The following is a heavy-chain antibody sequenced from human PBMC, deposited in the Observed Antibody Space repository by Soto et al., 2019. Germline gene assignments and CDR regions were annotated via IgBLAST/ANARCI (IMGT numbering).Heavy chain of an antibody. J-gene: IGHJ4*02. CDR2: IRKDGNEI. Sequence: EVPLVETGGDLVQPGGSLRLACAASGFTFSNYWMTWVRQAPGKGLEWVDKIRKDGNEIYYVDSVKGRVTHSRDNAKKSGYLQMNSMRAEDTAVYSCARVRTEWICDSWGQGTLVTVSS. V-gene: IGHV3-7*05. CDR1: GFTFSNYW. CDR3: ARVRTEWICDS. D-gene: IGHD3-3*01.